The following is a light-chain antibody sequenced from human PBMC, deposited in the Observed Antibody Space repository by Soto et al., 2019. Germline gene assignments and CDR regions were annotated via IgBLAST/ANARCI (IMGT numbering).Light chain of an antibody. CDR2: KAS. CDR3: QHYNSYSEA. Sequence: DIQMTQSPSTLSGSVGDRVTITWRASQTISSWLAWYQQKPGRAPKLVIHKASTLTSGVPTRFSGSGSGTEFTLTISSLQPDDFATYYCQHYNSYSEAFGQGTKVELK. CDR1: QTISSW. V-gene: IGKV1-5*03. J-gene: IGKJ1*01.